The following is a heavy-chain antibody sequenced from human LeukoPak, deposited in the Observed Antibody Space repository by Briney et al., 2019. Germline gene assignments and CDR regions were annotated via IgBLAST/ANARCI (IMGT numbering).Heavy chain of an antibody. D-gene: IGHD3-10*01. CDR1: GYTFTSYG. V-gene: IGHV1-18*01. CDR2: ISAYNGNT. J-gene: IGHJ6*03. Sequence: ASVKVSCKASGYTFTSYGISWVRQAPGQGLEWMGWISAYNGNTNYAQKLQGRVTMTTDTSTSTAYMELSSLRSEDTAVYYCARDGYGSGSYYYTPRGYMDVWGKGTTVTVSS. CDR3: ARDGYGSGSYYYTPRGYMDV.